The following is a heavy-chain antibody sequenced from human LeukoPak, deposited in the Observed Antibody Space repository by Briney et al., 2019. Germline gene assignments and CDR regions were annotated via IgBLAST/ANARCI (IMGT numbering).Heavy chain of an antibody. Sequence: ASVKVSCKGSGYTFTYGVGWVRQAPGQGLEWRGWINPTNGNTNYAQKLQGRVTMTTDTSTSTAYMELRSLRSGVTAVYYCARDGYFDYWGQGTLVTVSS. CDR2: INPTNGNT. J-gene: IGHJ4*02. CDR1: GYTFTYG. V-gene: IGHV1-18*01. CDR3: ARDGYFDY. D-gene: IGHD2-2*03.